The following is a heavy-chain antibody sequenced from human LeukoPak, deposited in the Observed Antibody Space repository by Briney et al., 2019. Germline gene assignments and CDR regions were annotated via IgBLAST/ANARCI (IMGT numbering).Heavy chain of an antibody. CDR2: IYYSGST. CDR1: GGSISSYY. V-gene: IGHV4-59*08. Sequence: SETLSLTCTVSGGSISSYYWSWIRQPPGKGLEWIGYIYYSGSTNYNPSLKSRVTLSVATSKNKFSLKLSYVTAAATAVYYCASGQPYDGSGSYYLGWFDPWGQGTLVTVSS. CDR3: ASGQPYDGSGSYYLGWFDP. D-gene: IGHD3-10*01. J-gene: IGHJ5*02.